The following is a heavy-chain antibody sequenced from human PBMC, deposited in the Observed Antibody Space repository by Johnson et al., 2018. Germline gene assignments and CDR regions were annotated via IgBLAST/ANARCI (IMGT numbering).Heavy chain of an antibody. D-gene: IGHD5-18*01. V-gene: IGHV3-33*01. Sequence: QVQLQESGGGVVQPGRSLRLSCAASGFFFTNYGMHWVRLAPGKWLEWVASIWFDGSNKYYAASVKGRFTISRDNSKNTLYLQMNSLRAEDTGVYYCGRGGYSYGDDAFDIWGQGKMVTVSS. CDR1: GFFFTNYG. CDR2: IWFDGSNK. CDR3: GRGGYSYGDDAFDI. J-gene: IGHJ3*02.